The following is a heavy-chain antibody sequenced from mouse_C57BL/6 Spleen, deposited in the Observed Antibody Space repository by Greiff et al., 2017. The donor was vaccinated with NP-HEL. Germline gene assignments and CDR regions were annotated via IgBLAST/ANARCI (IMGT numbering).Heavy chain of an antibody. CDR1: GYTFTDYY. CDR2: INPNNGGT. V-gene: IGHV1-26*01. CDR3: ARGSYYGNYWYFDV. Sequence: VQLQQSGPELVKPGASVKISCKASGYTFTDYYMNWVKQSHGKSLEWIGDINPNNGGTSYNQKFKGKATLTVDKSSSTAYMELRSLTSEDSAVYYCARGSYYGNYWYFDVWGTGTTVTVSS. D-gene: IGHD2-1*01. J-gene: IGHJ1*03.